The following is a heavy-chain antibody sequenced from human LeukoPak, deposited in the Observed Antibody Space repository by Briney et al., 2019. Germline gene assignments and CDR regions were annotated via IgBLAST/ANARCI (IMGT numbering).Heavy chain of an antibody. J-gene: IGHJ4*02. CDR1: GGSFSGFH. V-gene: IGHV4-34*01. D-gene: IGHD3-22*01. CDR3: GRDPSGYFNY. Sequence: SETLSLTCAIYGGSFSGFHWSWIRQPPGKGLEWIGEINHSGSSNYNPSLKSRVTISVDTSQNQFSLKLSSVTAADTAVYYCGRDPSGYFNYWGQGTLATVSS. CDR2: INHSGSS.